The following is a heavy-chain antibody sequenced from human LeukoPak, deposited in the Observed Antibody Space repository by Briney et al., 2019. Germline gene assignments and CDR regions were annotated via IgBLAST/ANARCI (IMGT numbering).Heavy chain of an antibody. J-gene: IGHJ4*02. V-gene: IGHV1-2*02. CDR3: ARDQEYSVVPDY. CDR1: GYTFTGYY. Sequence: ASVKVSCKASGYTFTGYYMHWVRQAPGQGLEWMGWINPNSGGTNYAQKFQGRVTMTTDTSTSTAYMELRSMRSDDTAVYYCARDQEYSVVPDYWGQGTLVTVSS. CDR2: INPNSGGT. D-gene: IGHD2-2*01.